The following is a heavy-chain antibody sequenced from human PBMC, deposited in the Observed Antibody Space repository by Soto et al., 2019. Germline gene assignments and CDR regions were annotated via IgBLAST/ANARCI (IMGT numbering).Heavy chain of an antibody. CDR2: ISSTTNYI. Sequence: EVQLVESGGGLVKPGGSLRLSCAASGFTFTRYSMNWVRQAPGKGLEWVSSISSTTNYIYYGDSMKGRFTISRDNSKNSLYLEMHRLRAEDKAVYYCARESEDLTANFDYWIQRTLVTVAS. V-gene: IGHV3-21*01. J-gene: IGHJ4*02. CDR3: ARESEDLTANFDY. CDR1: GFTFTRYS.